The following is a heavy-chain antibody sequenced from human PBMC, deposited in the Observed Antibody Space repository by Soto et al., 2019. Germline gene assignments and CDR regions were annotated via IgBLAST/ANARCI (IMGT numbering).Heavy chain of an antibody. CDR3: ARVEYTGGWYPFDY. CDR2: IYYSGST. Sequence: SETLSLTCTVSGGSISSSSYYWGWIRQPPGKGLEWIGSIYYSGSTNYNSSLKSRVTISVDASKNQFSLKLSSVTAADTAVYYCARVEYTGGWYPFDYWGQGTLVTVAS. CDR1: GGSISSSSYY. J-gene: IGHJ4*02. V-gene: IGHV4-39*07. D-gene: IGHD6-19*01.